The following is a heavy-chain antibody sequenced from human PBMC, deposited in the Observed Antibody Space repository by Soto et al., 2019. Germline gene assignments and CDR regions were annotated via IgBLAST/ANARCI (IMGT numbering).Heavy chain of an antibody. CDR3: GRVRRSDPDDY. V-gene: IGHV3-7*01. J-gene: IGHJ4*02. CDR2: IKQDGSEK. Sequence: EVQLVESGGGLVQPGGSLRLSCAASGFSFSSYWMSWVRQAPGKGLEWVANIKQDGSEKQYVDFVKGRFTNSRDNAKNSLYLQMNSMRDEDKAVYYCGRVRRSDPDDYWGQGTLVTVSS. CDR1: GFSFSSYW. D-gene: IGHD2-15*01.